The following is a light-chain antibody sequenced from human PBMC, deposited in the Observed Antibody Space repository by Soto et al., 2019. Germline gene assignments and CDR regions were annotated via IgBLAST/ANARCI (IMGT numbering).Light chain of an antibody. Sequence: EIVLTQSPGTLSLSPGDRATLSCRASQSISSSYLNWYRQNPGQAPRRLIYGASTRAGGTPDRFSGSGSGTDFTLTISSLEPEDFAVYYCQQYGTSTYSFGQGTRLEIK. CDR3: QQYGTSTYS. J-gene: IGKJ2*03. CDR2: GAS. CDR1: QSISSSY. V-gene: IGKV3-20*01.